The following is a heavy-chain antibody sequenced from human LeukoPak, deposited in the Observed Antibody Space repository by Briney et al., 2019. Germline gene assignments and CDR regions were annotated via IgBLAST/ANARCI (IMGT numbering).Heavy chain of an antibody. CDR2: IWSDGNNR. D-gene: IGHD2-8*02. Sequence: PGGPLRLSCAASGFTFRNYGMHWVRQATGKGLEWVSFIWSDGNNRFYADSVKGRFTISRDNSKNMLYLQMDTLRAEDTALYYCAKDPGASVSGFYMDVWGKGTTVIVSS. J-gene: IGHJ6*03. CDR1: GFTFRNYG. CDR3: AKDPGASVSGFYMDV. V-gene: IGHV3-30*02.